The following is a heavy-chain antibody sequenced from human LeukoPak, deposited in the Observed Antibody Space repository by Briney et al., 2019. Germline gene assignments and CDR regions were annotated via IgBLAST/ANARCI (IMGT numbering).Heavy chain of an antibody. Sequence: MTGGSLRLSCAASGFTFSSYSMNWVRQAPGKGLEWVSSISSSGSYIYYADSVKGRFTISRDNAKNSLYLQMNSLRAEDTAVYYCARVIAAAEFDYWGQGTLVTVSS. CDR1: GFTFSSYS. CDR3: ARVIAAAEFDY. V-gene: IGHV3-21*01. D-gene: IGHD6-13*01. CDR2: ISSSGSYI. J-gene: IGHJ4*02.